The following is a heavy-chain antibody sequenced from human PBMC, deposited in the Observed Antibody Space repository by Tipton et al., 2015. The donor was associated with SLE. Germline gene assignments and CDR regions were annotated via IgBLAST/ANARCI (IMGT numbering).Heavy chain of an antibody. V-gene: IGHV3-73*01. J-gene: IGHJ5*02. CDR2: IGSKTDNYVT. CDR3: AKDDWLDP. CDR1: DFSFTGSA. Sequence: SLRLSCVASDFSFTGSAIHWIRQAPGKGLEWVGHIGSKTDNYVTTYGPSMKGRFIISRDDSRKTAFLQMNILKTDDTAVYYCAKDDWLDPWGRGTLVNVSS.